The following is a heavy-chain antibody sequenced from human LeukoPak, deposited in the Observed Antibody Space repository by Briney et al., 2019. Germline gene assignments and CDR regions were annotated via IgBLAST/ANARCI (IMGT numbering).Heavy chain of an antibody. J-gene: IGHJ5*02. V-gene: IGHV1-8*03. CDR3: ARGISSSWSDWFDP. D-gene: IGHD6-13*01. CDR1: GYTFTSYD. Sequence: ASVKVSCKASGYTFTSYDINWVRQATGQGLGWMGWMNPNSGNTGYAQKFQGRVTITRNTSISTAYMELSSLRSEDTAVYYCARGISSSWSDWFDPWGQGTLVTVSS. CDR2: MNPNSGNT.